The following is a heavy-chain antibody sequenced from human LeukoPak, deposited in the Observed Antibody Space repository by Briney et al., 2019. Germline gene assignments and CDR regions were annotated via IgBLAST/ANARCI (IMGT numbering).Heavy chain of an antibody. D-gene: IGHD3-10*01. CDR1: GGTFSSYA. CDR2: IIPIFGTA. CDR3: ARDGPIERGSGSYYNWFDY. Sequence: VASVKVSCKASGGTFSSYAISWVRQAPGQGLEWMGRIIPIFGTANYAQKFQGRVTITTDESTSTAYMELSSLRSEDTAVYYCARDGPIERGSGSYYNWFDYWGQGTLVTVSS. J-gene: IGHJ4*02. V-gene: IGHV1-69*05.